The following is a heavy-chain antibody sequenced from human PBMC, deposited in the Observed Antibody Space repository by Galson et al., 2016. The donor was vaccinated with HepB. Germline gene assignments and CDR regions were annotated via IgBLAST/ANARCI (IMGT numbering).Heavy chain of an antibody. CDR2: IRPGFSTT. D-gene: IGHD5-24*01. Sequence: QSGAAVKKAGESLKISCQASGYTLTNYWIGWVRQLPGKGLEWMGLIRPGFSTTYHSPSLHGQVTISADKSLKIAYLQWSSLRASDNGFYFCASARDGKFFFDYWAQGTLVTVSS. CDR3: ASARDGKFFFDY. CDR1: GYTLTNYW. V-gene: IGHV5-51*01. J-gene: IGHJ4*02.